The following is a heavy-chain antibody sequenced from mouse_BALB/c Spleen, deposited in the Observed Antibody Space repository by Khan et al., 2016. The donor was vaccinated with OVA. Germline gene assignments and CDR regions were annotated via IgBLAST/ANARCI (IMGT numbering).Heavy chain of an antibody. CDR3: ARPPFFSYVMVY. J-gene: IGHJ4*01. Sequence: LVESGPELKKPGETVKISCKASGYTFKNHGMNWVKQAPGKGLKWMGWINTYTGEPTYVEDFKGRLAFSLETSASTAYLQINNLKNEDTATYFCARPPFFSYVMVYWGQGTSVTVSS. CDR1: GYTFKNHG. CDR2: INTYTGEP. V-gene: IGHV9-3-1*01.